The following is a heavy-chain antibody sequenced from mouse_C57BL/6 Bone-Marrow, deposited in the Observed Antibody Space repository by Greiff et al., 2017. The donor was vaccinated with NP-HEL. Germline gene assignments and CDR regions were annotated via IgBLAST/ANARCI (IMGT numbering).Heavy chain of an antibody. J-gene: IGHJ4*01. CDR1: GFNIKNTY. CDR2: IDPANGNT. Sequence: VHVKQSVAELVRPGASVKLSCTASGFNIKNTYMHWVKQRPEQGLEWIGRIDPANGNTKYAPKFQGKATITADTSSNTAYLQLSSLTSEDTAIYYCASALLPYYSAMDYWGQGTSVTVSS. CDR3: ASALLPYYSAMDY. D-gene: IGHD5-5*01. V-gene: IGHV14-3*01.